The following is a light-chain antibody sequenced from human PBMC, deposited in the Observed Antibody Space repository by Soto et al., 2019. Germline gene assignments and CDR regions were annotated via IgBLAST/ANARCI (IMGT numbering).Light chain of an antibody. J-gene: IGLJ1*01. CDR1: TGAGTSGYY. CDR3: LLYDGGAYV. Sequence: QTVVTQEPSLTVSPGGTVTLTCASSTGAGTSGYYPNWFQQKPGQAPRTLIYSTNNKYSWTPARFSGSLLGGKAALTLSAVQPEDEAEYYCLLYDGGAYVFGSGTKVTVL. V-gene: IGLV7-43*01. CDR2: STN.